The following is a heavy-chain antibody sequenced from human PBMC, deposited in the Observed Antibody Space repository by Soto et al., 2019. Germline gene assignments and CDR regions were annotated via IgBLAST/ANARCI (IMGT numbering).Heavy chain of an antibody. Sequence: QMQLVQSGPEVKKPGTSVKVSCKASGFTFTRSAVQWVRQARGQRPEWIGWIVVGSGNTNYAQKFQERVTITRDMSTSTAYMELSSLGSEDTAVYYCAAFATTGDAFDVWGQGTMVTVSS. CDR2: IVVGSGNT. CDR1: GFTFTRSA. D-gene: IGHD4-17*01. J-gene: IGHJ3*01. CDR3: AAFATTGDAFDV. V-gene: IGHV1-58*01.